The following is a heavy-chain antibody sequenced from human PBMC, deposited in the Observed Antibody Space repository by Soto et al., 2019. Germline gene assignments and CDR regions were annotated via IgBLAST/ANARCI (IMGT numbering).Heavy chain of an antibody. Sequence: QVQLVESGGGVVQPGRSLRLSCAASGFTFSSYGMHWVRQAPGKGLEWVAVISYDGSNKYYADSVKGRFTISRDNSKNTLYLQMNSLRAEDTAVYYCATSVVIPYYFDYWGQGTLFTVSS. D-gene: IGHD3-22*01. V-gene: IGHV3-30*03. CDR2: ISYDGSNK. CDR3: ATSVVIPYYFDY. J-gene: IGHJ4*02. CDR1: GFTFSSYG.